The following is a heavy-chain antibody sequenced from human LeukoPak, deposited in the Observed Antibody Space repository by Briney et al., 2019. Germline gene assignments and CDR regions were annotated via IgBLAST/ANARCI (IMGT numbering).Heavy chain of an antibody. V-gene: IGHV1-18*01. CDR3: ARDAFNWGSWRQHGY. CDR2: ISAYNGNT. Sequence: ASVKVSCKASGYTFTSYCISWVRQAPGQGLEWMGWISAYNGNTNYAQKLQGRVTMTTDTSTSTAYMELRSLRSDDTAVYYCARDAFNWGSWRQHGYWGQGTLVTVSS. CDR1: GYTFTSYC. D-gene: IGHD7-27*01. J-gene: IGHJ4*02.